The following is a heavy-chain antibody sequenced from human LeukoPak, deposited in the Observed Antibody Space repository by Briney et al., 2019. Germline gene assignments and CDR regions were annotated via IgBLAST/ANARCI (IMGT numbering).Heavy chain of an antibody. J-gene: IGHJ3*02. V-gene: IGHV3-30*02. CDR1: GFTFSSYG. Sequence: PGGSLRLSCAASGFTFSSYGMHWVRQAPGKGLEWVAVIWYGGSNKYYADSVKGRFTISRDNSKNTLYLQMNSLRAEDTAVYYCAKAVDYYDSSHAFDIWGQGTMVTVSS. CDR2: IWYGGSNK. CDR3: AKAVDYYDSSHAFDI. D-gene: IGHD3-22*01.